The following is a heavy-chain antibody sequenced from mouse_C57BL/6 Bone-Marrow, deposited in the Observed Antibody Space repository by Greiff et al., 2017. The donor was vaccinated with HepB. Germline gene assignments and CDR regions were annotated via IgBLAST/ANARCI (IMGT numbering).Heavy chain of an antibody. CDR3: ARVNYSNTKDYAMDY. V-gene: IGHV1-81*01. Sequence: VQLQQSGAELARPGASVKLSCKASGYTFTSYGISWVKQRTGQGLEWIGEIYPRSGNTYYNEKFKGKATLTADKSSSTAYMELRSLTSEDSAVYFCARVNYSNTKDYAMDYWGQGTSVTVSS. CDR2: IYPRSGNT. D-gene: IGHD2-5*01. CDR1: GYTFTSYG. J-gene: IGHJ4*01.